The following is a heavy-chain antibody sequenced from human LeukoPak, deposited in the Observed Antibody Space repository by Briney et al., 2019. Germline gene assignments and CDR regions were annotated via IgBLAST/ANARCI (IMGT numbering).Heavy chain of an antibody. Sequence: PGGSLRLSCAASGFTVSSNYMSWVRQAPGKGLEWVSVIYSGGSTYYADSVKGRFTISRDNAKNSLYLQMNSLRAEDTAVYYCAREPNPYGSYFDYWGQGTLVTVSS. CDR1: GFTVSSNY. D-gene: IGHD4-17*01. CDR3: AREPNPYGSYFDY. J-gene: IGHJ4*02. CDR2: IYSGGST. V-gene: IGHV3-53*01.